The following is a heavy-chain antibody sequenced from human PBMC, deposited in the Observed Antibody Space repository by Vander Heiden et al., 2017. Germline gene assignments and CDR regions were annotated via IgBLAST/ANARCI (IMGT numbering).Heavy chain of an antibody. D-gene: IGHD3-10*01. CDR3: ARGSYGSGRPMVN. J-gene: IGHJ4*02. CDR1: GGSFSAYY. V-gene: IGHV4-34*01. Sequence: HVQLQQWGAGLLQPSDTLSHTPAVYGGSFSAYYCSCIRPPPGSRPEWIEENNHNGSTNYNPYFKSRVTIAVDTSKNQFSLKLSSVTAADTAVYYCARGSYGSGRPMVNWGQGTLVTVSS. CDR2: NNHNGST.